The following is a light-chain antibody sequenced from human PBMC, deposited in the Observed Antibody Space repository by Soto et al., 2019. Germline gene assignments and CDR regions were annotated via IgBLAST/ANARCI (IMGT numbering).Light chain of an antibody. V-gene: IGKV3-11*01. J-gene: IGKJ4*01. Sequence: EIVLTQSPVTLSLSPGERATLSCRASQSISNFLAWYQQKPGQAPRLLIYDASKRATDIPDRFIGSGSGTDFTLTISSLEPEDFAVYYCHQRSNWPPFTFGGGTKVDIK. CDR1: QSISNF. CDR3: HQRSNWPPFT. CDR2: DAS.